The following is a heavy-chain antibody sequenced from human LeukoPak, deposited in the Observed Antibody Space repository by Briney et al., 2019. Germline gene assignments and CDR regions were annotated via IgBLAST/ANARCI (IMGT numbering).Heavy chain of an antibody. J-gene: IGHJ4*02. CDR1: GYTFTGYY. D-gene: IGHD5-18*01. CDR3: AREVGSYGQYYFDY. V-gene: IGHV1-2*02. CDR2: ISPNSGGT. Sequence: EASVKVSCKSSGYTFTGYYIHWVRQAPGQGFEWMGWISPNSGGTNYAQKFQGRVTITADESTSTAYMELSSLRSEDTAVYYCAREVGSYGQYYFDYWGQGTLVTVSS.